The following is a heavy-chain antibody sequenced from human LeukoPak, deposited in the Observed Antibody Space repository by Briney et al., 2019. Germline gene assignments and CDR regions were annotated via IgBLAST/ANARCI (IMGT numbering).Heavy chain of an antibody. D-gene: IGHD2-2*01. CDR2: IKQDGSEK. Sequence: GGSLRLSCAASGFTFSSYWMSWVRQAPGKGLEWVANIKQDGSEKYYVDSVKGRFTISRDNAKNPLYLQMNSLRAEDTAVYYCARDDCSSISCYHNWFDPWGQGTLATVSS. J-gene: IGHJ5*02. V-gene: IGHV3-7*01. CDR1: GFTFSSYW. CDR3: ARDDCSSISCYHNWFDP.